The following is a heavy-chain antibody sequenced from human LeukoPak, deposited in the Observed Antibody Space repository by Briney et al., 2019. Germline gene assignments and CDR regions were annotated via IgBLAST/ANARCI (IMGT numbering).Heavy chain of an antibody. V-gene: IGHV5-51*01. J-gene: IGHJ6*02. D-gene: IGHD4-23*01. CDR1: GYTFSSYW. CDR2: IFPGDSDT. CDR3: ARRHDGGGWNYYAMDV. Sequence: GESLKISCKGSGYTFSSYWIAWVRRMPGKGLEWMGIIFPGDSDTRYSPSFQGQVTISADKSISTAYLQWSSLKASDTGMNFCARRHDGGGWNYYAMDVWGQGTTVTVSS.